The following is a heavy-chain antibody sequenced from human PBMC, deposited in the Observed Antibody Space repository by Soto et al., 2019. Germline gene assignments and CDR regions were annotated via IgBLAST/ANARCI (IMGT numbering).Heavy chain of an antibody. CDR3: AMGRVATVPGHYYYYMDV. CDR1: GYTFTSYG. V-gene: IGHV1-18*01. Sequence: ASVKVSCKASGYTFTSYGISWVRQAPGQGLEWMGWISAYNGNTNYAQKLQGRVTMTTDTSTSTAYMELRSLRSDDTAVYYCAMGRVATVPGHYYYYMDVWGKAITVTV. J-gene: IGHJ6*03. CDR2: ISAYNGNT. D-gene: IGHD2-15*01.